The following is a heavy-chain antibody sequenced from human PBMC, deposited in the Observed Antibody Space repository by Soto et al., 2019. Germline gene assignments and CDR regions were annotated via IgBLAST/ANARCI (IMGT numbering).Heavy chain of an antibody. Sequence: QVQVVQSGGEVKKPGASVKVSCKTSGYTFTNYGISWVRQAPGRGLEWLGWTSAYNGNTNYAQKFQGRVTMTTDTSTSTVYMELRSLRSDDTAVYYCERDSTNRAKFDYWGQGTLVTVSS. V-gene: IGHV1-18*01. CDR3: ERDSTNRAKFDY. CDR1: GYTFTNYG. D-gene: IGHD2-8*01. J-gene: IGHJ4*02. CDR2: TSAYNGNT.